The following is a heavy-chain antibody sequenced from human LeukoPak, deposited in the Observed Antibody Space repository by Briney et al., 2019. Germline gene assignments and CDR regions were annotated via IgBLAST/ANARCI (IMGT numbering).Heavy chain of an antibody. CDR1: GCRFTIYW. J-gene: IGHJ4*02. V-gene: IGHV5-51*01. CDR3: AGGYGSGRGFDY. Sequence: LKISCKGCGCRFTIYWIGWVRQMPGKGLEWMGIIYPGHFDTRYSPSFQGQVTISADKSISTAFLQWSSLKASDTAMYYCAGGYGSGRGFDYWGQGTLVTVS. CDR2: IYPGHFDT. D-gene: IGHD3-10*01.